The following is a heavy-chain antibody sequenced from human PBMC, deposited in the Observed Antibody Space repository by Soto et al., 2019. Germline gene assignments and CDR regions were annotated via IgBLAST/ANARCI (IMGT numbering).Heavy chain of an antibody. Sequence: ASVKVSCKASGYTFSDYFMHWVRQAPGQGLEWVGLINPSGGATSYPQKFQGSVSLTVDTSTSTFYMELRSLRSDDTAVYYCARGRQKWRRNYAFDIWGQGTLVTVS. CDR2: INPSGGAT. J-gene: IGHJ3*02. D-gene: IGHD5-12*01. V-gene: IGHV1-46*01. CDR1: GYTFSDYF. CDR3: ARGRQKWRRNYAFDI.